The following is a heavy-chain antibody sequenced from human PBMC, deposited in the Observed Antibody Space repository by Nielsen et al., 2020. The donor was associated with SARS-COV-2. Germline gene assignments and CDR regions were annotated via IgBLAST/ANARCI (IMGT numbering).Heavy chain of an antibody. D-gene: IGHD6-19*01. J-gene: IGHJ4*02. CDR1: GFSLRTSGVG. CDR3: AHTVIAVAGTTFDY. V-gene: IGHV2-5*01. Sequence: SGPTLVKPTQTLTLTCTFSGFSLRTSGVGVGWIRQPPGKALEWLALIYWNDDKRYSPSLKSGLTITKDTSKNQVVLTMTNMDPVDTATYYCAHTVIAVAGTTFDYWGQGTPVTVSS. CDR2: IYWNDDK.